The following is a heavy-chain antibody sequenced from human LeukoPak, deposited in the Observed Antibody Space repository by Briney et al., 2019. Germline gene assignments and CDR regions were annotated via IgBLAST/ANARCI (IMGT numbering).Heavy chain of an antibody. CDR3: ARGDFFGVGGQY. CDR2: INAGNGNT. Sequence: ASVKVSCKASGYTFTSYAMHWVRQAPGQRLEWMGWINAGNGNTKYSQKFQGRVTITRDTSASTAYMELSSLRSEDTAVYYCARGDFFGVGGQYWGQGTLVTVSS. D-gene: IGHD3-3*01. CDR1: GYTFTSYA. V-gene: IGHV1-3*01. J-gene: IGHJ4*02.